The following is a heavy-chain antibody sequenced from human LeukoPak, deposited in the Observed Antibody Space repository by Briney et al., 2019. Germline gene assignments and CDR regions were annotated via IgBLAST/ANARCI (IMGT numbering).Heavy chain of an antibody. J-gene: IGHJ4*02. Sequence: PSETLSLTCTVSGGSISSSSYYWGWIRQPPGTGLEWIGSIYYSGSTYYNPSLKSRVTISVDTSKNQFSLKLSSVTAADTAVYYCARPVVTAILYYFDYWGQGTLVTVSS. V-gene: IGHV4-39*01. CDR1: GGSISSSSYY. CDR2: IYYSGST. D-gene: IGHD2-21*02. CDR3: ARPVVTAILYYFDY.